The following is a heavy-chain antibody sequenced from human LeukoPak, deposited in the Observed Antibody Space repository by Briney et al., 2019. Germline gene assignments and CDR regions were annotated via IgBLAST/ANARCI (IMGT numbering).Heavy chain of an antibody. CDR1: GFTFSSYG. CDR3: ARSTRRDSEIALAEYFQH. CDR2: IKKDGSEK. D-gene: IGHD1-26*01. J-gene: IGHJ1*01. Sequence: GGSLRLSCVASGFTFSSYGMHWVRQAPGKGLEWVANIKKDGSEKYYVDSVKGRFTISRDNAKNSLYLQMNSLRAEDTAVYYCARSTRRDSEIALAEYFQHWGQGTLVTVSS. V-gene: IGHV3-7*03.